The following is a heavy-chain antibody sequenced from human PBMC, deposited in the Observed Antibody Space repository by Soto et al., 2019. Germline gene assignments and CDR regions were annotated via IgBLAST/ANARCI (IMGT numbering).Heavy chain of an antibody. D-gene: IGHD3-10*01. CDR1: GGSVSSTYYY. CDR2: IYYSGRT. CDR3: ARGGYSGRHYYFDY. J-gene: IGHJ4*02. Sequence: QVQLQESGPGLVKASETLSLTCFVSGGSVSSTYYYWSWIRQPPGKGLEWIGYIYYSGRTDYMSSRKSRVTISLDPSKNQGSLKLNSVTAADRAVYYCARGGYSGRHYYFDYWGLETLVTVSS. V-gene: IGHV4-61*01.